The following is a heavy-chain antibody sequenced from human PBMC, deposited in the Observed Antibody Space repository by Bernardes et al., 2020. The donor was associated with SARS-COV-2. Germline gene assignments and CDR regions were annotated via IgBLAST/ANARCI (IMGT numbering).Heavy chain of an antibody. V-gene: IGHV4-34*01. CDR3: ARLDIVIVPATIRGAESYFYYGRGV. J-gene: IGHJ6*02. Sequence: SETLSLTCAVYGGSFSGYYWSWIRQSPGKGLEWIGEINHSGSTNYNPSLKSRVTISVDTSKNQFSLKLSSVTAADTAVYYCARLDIVIVPATIRGAESYFYYGRGVWSQGTTVTVSS. CDR1: GGSFSGYY. D-gene: IGHD2-2*02. CDR2: INHSGST.